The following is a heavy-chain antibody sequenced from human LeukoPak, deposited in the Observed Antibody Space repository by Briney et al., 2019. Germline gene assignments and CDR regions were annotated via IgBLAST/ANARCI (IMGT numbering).Heavy chain of an antibody. CDR3: ARDLDDPYYYDSSGGPPSIDAFDI. J-gene: IGHJ3*02. CDR2: IYSGGNT. Sequence: PGGSLRLSCTVSGFTVSSNSWSWVRQAPGKGLEWVSFIYSGGNTHYSDPVKGRFTISRDNAKNSLYLKMNSLRAEDTAVYYCARDLDDPYYYDSSGGPPSIDAFDIWGQGTMVTVSS. CDR1: GFTVSSNS. D-gene: IGHD3-22*01. V-gene: IGHV3-53*01.